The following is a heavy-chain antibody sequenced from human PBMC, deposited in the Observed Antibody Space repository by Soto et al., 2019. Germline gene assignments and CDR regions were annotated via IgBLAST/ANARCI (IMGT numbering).Heavy chain of an antibody. CDR1: GGSISSSSYY. J-gene: IGHJ5*02. V-gene: IGHV4-39*07. CDR2: IYYSGST. D-gene: IGHD2-2*01. Sequence: PSETLSLTCTVPGGSISSSSYYWGWIRQPPGKGLEWIGSIYYSGSTYYNPSLKSRVTISVDTSKNQFSLKLSSVTAADTAVYYCAREVPAAPRGWFDPWGQGTLVTVS. CDR3: AREVPAAPRGWFDP.